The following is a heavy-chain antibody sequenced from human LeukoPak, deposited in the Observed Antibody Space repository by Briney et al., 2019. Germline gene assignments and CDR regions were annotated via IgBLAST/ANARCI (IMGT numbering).Heavy chain of an antibody. V-gene: IGHV4-30-2*01. CDR2: IYHSGST. J-gene: IGHJ4*02. D-gene: IGHD3-9*01. CDR1: GGSISSGGYY. CDR3: AREEIRYFDPFYYFDY. Sequence: SQTLSLTCTVSGGSISSGGYYWSWIRQPPGKGLEWIGYIYHSGSTYYNPSLQSRGTISVERSKNQFSLKLSSVTAADNAGYYFAREEIRYFDPFYYFDYGAREPWSPSPQ.